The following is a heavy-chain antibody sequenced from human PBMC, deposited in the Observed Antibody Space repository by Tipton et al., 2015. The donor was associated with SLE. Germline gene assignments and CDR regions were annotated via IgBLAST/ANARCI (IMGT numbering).Heavy chain of an antibody. CDR3: ARGRGGDS. V-gene: IGHV3-7*01. CDR2: IDQDGGET. J-gene: IGHJ4*02. CDR1: GFTFGNNW. D-gene: IGHD1-26*01. Sequence: SLRLSCAASGFTFGNNWMTWVRQAPGKGLEWVANIDQDGGETYSVDSVKGRFTISRDNAKNSLFLQMNSLRAEDTAVYYCARGRGGDSWGQGTLVTVSS.